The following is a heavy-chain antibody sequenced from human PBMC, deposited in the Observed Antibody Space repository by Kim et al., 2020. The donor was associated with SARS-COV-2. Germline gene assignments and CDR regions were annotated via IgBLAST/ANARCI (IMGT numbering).Heavy chain of an antibody. CDR3: AGRIAAYYYYGMDV. D-gene: IGHD6-13*01. J-gene: IGHJ6*02. Sequence: NPSPKRRGTISVDTSKNQFSLKLSSVTAADTAVYYCAGRIAAYYYYGMDVWGQGTTVTVSS. V-gene: IGHV4-4*09.